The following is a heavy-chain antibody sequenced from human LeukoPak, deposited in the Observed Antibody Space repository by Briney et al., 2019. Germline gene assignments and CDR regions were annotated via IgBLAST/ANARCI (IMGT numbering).Heavy chain of an antibody. CDR1: GGSFSGYY. CDR3: ARVPPGYSSGWYVDYYYYYYMDV. J-gene: IGHJ6*03. CDR2: INHSGST. Sequence: SETLSLTCAVYGGSFSGYYWSWIRQPPGKGLEWIGEINHSGSTNYNPSLKSRVTISVDTSKNQFSLKLSSVTAADTAVYYCARVPPGYSSGWYVDYYYYYYMDVWGKGTTVTVSS. D-gene: IGHD6-19*01. V-gene: IGHV4-34*01.